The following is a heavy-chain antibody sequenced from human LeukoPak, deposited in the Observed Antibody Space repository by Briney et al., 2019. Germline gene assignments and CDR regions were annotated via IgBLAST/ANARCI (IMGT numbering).Heavy chain of an antibody. CDR3: EKDIDRGGGVAALTPNAFDI. Sequence: GRSLRLSCAASGFTFDDYAMHWVRQAPGKGLEWVSGISWNSGSIGYADSVKGRFTISRDNAKNSLDLQMNSLRAEDMALYYCEKDIDRGGGVAALTPNAFDIWGQGTMVTVSS. V-gene: IGHV3-9*03. D-gene: IGHD6-6*01. J-gene: IGHJ3*02. CDR1: GFTFDDYA. CDR2: ISWNSGSI.